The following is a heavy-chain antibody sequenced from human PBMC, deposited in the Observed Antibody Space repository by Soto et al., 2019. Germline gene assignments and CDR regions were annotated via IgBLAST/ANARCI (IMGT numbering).Heavy chain of an antibody. D-gene: IGHD2-15*01. V-gene: IGHV1-24*01. CDR3: ARESDIVVVVAATRYYYYYYGMDV. J-gene: IGHJ6*02. CDR1: GYTLTELS. Sequence: ASVKVSCKVSGYTLTELSMHWVRQAPGKGLEWMGGFDPEDGETIYAQKFQGRVTITADKSTSTAYMELSSLRSEDTAVYYCARESDIVVVVAATRYYYYYYGMDVWGQGTTVTVS. CDR2: FDPEDGET.